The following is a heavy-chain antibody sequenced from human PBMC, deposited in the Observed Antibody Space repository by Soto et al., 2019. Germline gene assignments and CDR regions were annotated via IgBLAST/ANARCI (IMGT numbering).Heavy chain of an antibody. D-gene: IGHD5-12*01. CDR3: ARGGRWLQPSYWYFDL. CDR2: INHSGST. J-gene: IGHJ2*01. Sequence: SETLSLTCAVYGGSFSGYYWSWIRQPPGKGLEWIGEINHSGSTNYNPSLKSRVTISVDTSKNQFSLKLSSVTAADTAVYYCARGGRWLQPSYWYFDLWGRGTLVTVSS. V-gene: IGHV4-34*01. CDR1: GGSFSGYY.